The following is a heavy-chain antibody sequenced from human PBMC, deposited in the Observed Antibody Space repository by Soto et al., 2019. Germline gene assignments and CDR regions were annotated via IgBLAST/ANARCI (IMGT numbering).Heavy chain of an antibody. CDR1: GLTCDDCA. V-gene: IGHV3-9*01. CDR3: LRDHSVCIFMVGGDYEDFGMAV. Sequence: GGSVRLSSAASGLTCDDCAMHCVRHAPGKGLEWVSGVSWNSDTIGYADSVRGRFSISRDNAKNALYLQMNSLRPEDTALYFCLRDHSVCIFMVGGDYEDFGMAVCGHVTMATV. J-gene: IGHJ6*02. D-gene: IGHD3-10*01. CDR2: VSWNSDTI.